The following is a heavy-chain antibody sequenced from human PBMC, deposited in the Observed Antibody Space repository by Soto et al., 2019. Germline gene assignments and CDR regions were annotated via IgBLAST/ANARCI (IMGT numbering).Heavy chain of an antibody. CDR1: GYPNSIGLYD. J-gene: IGHJ4*02. CDR3: AREGIAAAGTV. V-gene: IGHV4-31*02. D-gene: IGHD6-13*01. Sequence: LPLNRKISGYPNSIGLYDRRLIRQHPGKGVEWIGYIYYSGSTYYNPSLKSRVTISVDTSKNQFSLKLSSVTAADTAVYYCAREGIAAAGTVWGQGTLVTVS. CDR2: IYYSGST.